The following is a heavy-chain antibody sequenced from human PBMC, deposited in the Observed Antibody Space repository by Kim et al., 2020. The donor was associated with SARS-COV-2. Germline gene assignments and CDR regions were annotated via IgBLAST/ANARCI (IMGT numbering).Heavy chain of an antibody. Sequence: SETLSLTCTVSGGSISSRGYYWSWIRQHPGKGLEWIGYVYYSGSTHYNPSLKSQVTISMDTSKNQFSLKLNSVTAADTALYYCASQTTVLHYFDYWGQGTLVTVSS. D-gene: IGHD1-1*01. J-gene: IGHJ4*02. V-gene: IGHV4-31*01. CDR3: ASQTTVLHYFDY. CDR1: GGSISSRGYY. CDR2: VYYSGST.